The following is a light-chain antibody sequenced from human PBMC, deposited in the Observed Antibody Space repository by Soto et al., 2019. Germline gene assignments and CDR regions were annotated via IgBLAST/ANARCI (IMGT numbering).Light chain of an antibody. J-gene: IGKJ1*01. CDR2: DAS. V-gene: IGKV1-5*01. Sequence: DIQMTQSPSTLSASVGDRVTLSCRASQSLNTSLAWYQQRPGKAPNLLIYDASSLESGVPSRFSGTGSGTEFTLTISSLQPGDYATFYCQQYYSYSWTFGQGTKVDIK. CDR3: QQYYSYSWT. CDR1: QSLNTS.